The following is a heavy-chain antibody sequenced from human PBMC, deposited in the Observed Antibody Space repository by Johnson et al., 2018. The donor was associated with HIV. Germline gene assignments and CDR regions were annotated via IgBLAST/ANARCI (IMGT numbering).Heavy chain of an antibody. CDR1: GFIFSNSP. Sequence: QMQLVESGGGVARPGRSLRLSCAASGFIFSNSPMHWVRQAPGKGLEWVSVIYDGDTTYYTDSVKGRFTISRDDSKNTLYLQMNSLRAEDTAVYYCARAGQLPEDAFDIWGQGTMVTVSS. J-gene: IGHJ3*02. CDR2: IYDGDTT. D-gene: IGHD1-7*01. CDR3: ARAGQLPEDAFDI. V-gene: IGHV3-30*14.